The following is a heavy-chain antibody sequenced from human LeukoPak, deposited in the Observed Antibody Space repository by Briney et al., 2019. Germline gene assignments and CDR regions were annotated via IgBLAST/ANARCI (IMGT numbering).Heavy chain of an antibody. Sequence: ASVKVSCKASGYTFTGYYIHWVRQAPGRGLEWMGRINPNSGGTDFAQKFQGRVTMTGDTSISTAYMELSRLKSDDTAVYYCTRGDRNEKFDYWGQGTLVTVSS. V-gene: IGHV1-2*06. D-gene: IGHD1-14*01. CDR2: INPNSGGT. CDR3: TRGDRNEKFDY. J-gene: IGHJ4*02. CDR1: GYTFTGYY.